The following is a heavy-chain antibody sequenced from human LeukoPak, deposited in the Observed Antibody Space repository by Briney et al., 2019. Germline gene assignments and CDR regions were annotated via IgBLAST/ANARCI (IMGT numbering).Heavy chain of an antibody. CDR1: GFTFSGYS. Sequence: GGSLRLSCAASGFTFSGYSMNWVRQAPGKGLEWVSSISSSSSYIYYADSVKGRFTVSRDNAKNSLYLQMNSLRAEDTAVYYCARDQVHGAFDLWGRGTLVTVSS. V-gene: IGHV3-21*01. CDR3: ARDQVHGAFDL. J-gene: IGHJ2*01. CDR2: ISSSSSYI.